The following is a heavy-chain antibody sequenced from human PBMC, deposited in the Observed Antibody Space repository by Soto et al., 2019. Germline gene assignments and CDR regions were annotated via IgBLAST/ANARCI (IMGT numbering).Heavy chain of an antibody. J-gene: IGHJ6*03. D-gene: IGHD6-13*01. CDR1: GGSISSSSYY. CDR2: IYYSGST. V-gene: IGHV4-39*01. Sequence: PSETLSLTCTISGGSISSSSYYWGWIRQPPGKGLEWIGSIYYSGSTYYNPSLKSRVTISVDTSKNQFSLKPSSVTAADTAVYYCARQFGGRIAAAGTIGRSNYYYYMDVWGKGTTVTVSS. CDR3: ARQFGGRIAAAGTIGRSNYYYYMDV.